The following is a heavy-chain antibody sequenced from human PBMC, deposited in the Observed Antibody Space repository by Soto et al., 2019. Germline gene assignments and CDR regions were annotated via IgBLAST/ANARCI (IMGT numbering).Heavy chain of an antibody. CDR3: ARHGRYDYVWGSYRHNWFDP. D-gene: IGHD3-16*02. V-gene: IGHV3-48*03. CDR1: GFTFSSYE. J-gene: IGHJ5*02. Sequence: LSCAASGFTFSSYEMNWVRQAPGKGLEWVSYISSSGSTIYYADSVKGRFTISRDNAKNSLYLQMNSLRAEDTAVYYCARHGRYDYVWGSYRHNWFDPWGQGTLVTVSS. CDR2: ISSSGSTI.